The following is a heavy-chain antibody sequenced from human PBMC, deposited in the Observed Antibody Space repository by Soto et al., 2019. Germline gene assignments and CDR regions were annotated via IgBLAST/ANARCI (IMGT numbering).Heavy chain of an antibody. CDR3: AREEDGSGSYWFDP. J-gene: IGHJ5*02. D-gene: IGHD3-10*01. Sequence: SVKASCKASGGTISSYAISCVRQAPGQGLEWMGGIIPIFGTANYAQKFQGRVTITADESTSTAYMELSSLRSEDTAMYYCAREEDGSGSYWFDPWGQGTLVTVSS. CDR1: GGTISSYA. CDR2: IIPIFGTA. V-gene: IGHV1-69*13.